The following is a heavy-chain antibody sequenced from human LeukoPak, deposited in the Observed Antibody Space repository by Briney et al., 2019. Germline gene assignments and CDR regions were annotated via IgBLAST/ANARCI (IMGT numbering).Heavy chain of an antibody. D-gene: IGHD4-17*01. CDR3: TKDPNGDYVGAFDF. CDR2: ITGSGAGT. J-gene: IGHJ3*01. V-gene: IGHV3-23*01. Sequence: GGSLRLSCAASNFAISTYAMTWVRQAPGKGLEWVSSITGSGAGTSYADSVKGRFTISRDNSKSTLFLQMNSLRAEDTAVYYCTKDPNGDYVGAFDFWGQGTMVTVSS. CDR1: NFAISTYA.